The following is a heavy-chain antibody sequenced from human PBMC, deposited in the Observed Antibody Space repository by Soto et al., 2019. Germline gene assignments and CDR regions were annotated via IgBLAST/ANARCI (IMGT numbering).Heavy chain of an antibody. Sequence: GGSLRLSCAASGFTFSSYGMHWVRQAPGKGLEWVAVISYDGSNKYYADSVKGRFTISRDNSKNTLYLQMNSLRAEDTAVYYCAKGDYDFWSGYPPDYWGQGTLVTVSS. CDR2: ISYDGSNK. J-gene: IGHJ4*02. D-gene: IGHD3-3*01. CDR3: AKGDYDFWSGYPPDY. CDR1: GFTFSSYG. V-gene: IGHV3-30*18.